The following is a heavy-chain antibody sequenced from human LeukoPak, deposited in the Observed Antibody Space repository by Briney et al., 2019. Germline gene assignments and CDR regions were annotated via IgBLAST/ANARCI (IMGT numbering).Heavy chain of an antibody. V-gene: IGHV4-38-2*01. J-gene: IGHJ4*02. Sequence: SETLSLTCAISGHSTTRGNYWAWFRQSPGKGLEWIATFFQSDKSFYNASLEGRVTMSLDTSKSQFSLNLTSVTAADTAVYYCARVLSVPYLLDSWGRGTQVTVSS. D-gene: IGHD3-10*02. CDR2: FFQSDKS. CDR1: GHSTTRGNY. CDR3: ARVLSVPYLLDS.